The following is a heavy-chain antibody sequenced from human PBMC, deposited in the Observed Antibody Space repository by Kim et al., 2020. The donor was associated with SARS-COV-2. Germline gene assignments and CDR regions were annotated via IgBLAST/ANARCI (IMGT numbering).Heavy chain of an antibody. CDR2: TRNKANSYTT. CDR1: GFTFSDHY. Sequence: GGSLRLSCAASGFTFSDHYMDWVRQAPGKGLEWVGRTRNKANSYTTEYAASVKGRFTISRDDSKNSLYLQMNSLKTEDTAVYYCARNRAVPAAISGYYYYYGMDVWGQGTTVTVSS. D-gene: IGHD2-2*02. J-gene: IGHJ6*02. V-gene: IGHV3-72*01. CDR3: ARNRAVPAAISGYYYYYGMDV.